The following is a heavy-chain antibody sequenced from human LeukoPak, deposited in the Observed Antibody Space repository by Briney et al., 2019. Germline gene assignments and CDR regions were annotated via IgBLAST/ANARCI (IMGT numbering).Heavy chain of an antibody. V-gene: IGHV4-59*01. J-gene: IGHJ3*02. CDR2: VYYSGST. CDR3: ATRRGVVVVPVMPAAICSFES. Sequence: SETLSLTCTVSGGSISDYYWSWIRQPPGQGLEWIGYVYYSGSTNYNRSLKSRASISIDKSKSQFSLKLRCVTAADTAVYYCATRRGVVVVPVMPAAICSFESWGQGTMATVSS. CDR1: GGSISDYY. D-gene: IGHD2-2*01.